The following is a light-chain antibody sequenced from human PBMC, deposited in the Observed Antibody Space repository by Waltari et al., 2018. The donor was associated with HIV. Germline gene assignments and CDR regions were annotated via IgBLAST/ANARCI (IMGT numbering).Light chain of an antibody. CDR1: HGVLYSASSKNY. CDR2: CAS. V-gene: IGKV4-1*01. Sequence: DFVMPQTPDSVVVALGERATINCTYSHGVLYSASSKNYLAWYQQKPGQSPKLLIYCASPRESGVPDRFRGGGSGTDFTLTISSLQAEDVAVYYCQQYYSLPFTFGPGTKVDIK. J-gene: IGKJ3*01. CDR3: QQYYSLPFT.